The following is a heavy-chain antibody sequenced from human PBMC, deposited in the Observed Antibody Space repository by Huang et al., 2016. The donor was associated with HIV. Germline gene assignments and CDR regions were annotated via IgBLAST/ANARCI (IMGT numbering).Heavy chain of an antibody. CDR3: ARTKGDFDF. J-gene: IGHJ4*02. V-gene: IGHV1-18*04. Sequence: QIHLVQSGPEVKQPGASVKVSCKASGYKFQLYEITWVRQTPGQGLEWVGWISVYNVRASLEQKFQTRLTMTTDVSTRTAYWELRSLRLDDTAVYYCARTKGDFDFWGQGALVTVSS. CDR1: GYKFQLYE. CDR2: ISVYNVRA.